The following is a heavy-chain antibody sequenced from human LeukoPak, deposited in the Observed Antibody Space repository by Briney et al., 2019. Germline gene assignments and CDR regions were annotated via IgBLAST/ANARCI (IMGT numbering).Heavy chain of an antibody. J-gene: IGHJ4*02. Sequence: SETLSLTCTVSGGSISSGGYYWSWIRHPPGRARGGMGYFFYSGSTYYNPSLKSRVTISVDTSKNQFSLKLSSVTAADTAVYYCARVRQEGGGYSYGYDPMFDYWGQGTLVTVSS. V-gene: IGHV4-31*03. CDR2: FFYSGST. D-gene: IGHD5-18*01. CDR3: ARVRQEGGGYSYGYDPMFDY. CDR1: GGSISSGGYY.